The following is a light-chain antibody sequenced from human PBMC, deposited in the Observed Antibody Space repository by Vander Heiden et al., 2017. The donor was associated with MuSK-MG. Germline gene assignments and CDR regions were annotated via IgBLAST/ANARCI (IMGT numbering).Light chain of an antibody. V-gene: IGKV3-15*01. Sequence: EILMTQSPANLSVSPGERATLSCRASQSVSSNLAWYQQKPGQAPRLLIYGASTRATGVPARFSGSGSGTDFTLTISSLQSEDFAVYYCQHYNNWPPWAFGQGTKVEV. CDR3: QHYNNWPPWA. CDR1: QSVSSN. J-gene: IGKJ1*01. CDR2: GAS.